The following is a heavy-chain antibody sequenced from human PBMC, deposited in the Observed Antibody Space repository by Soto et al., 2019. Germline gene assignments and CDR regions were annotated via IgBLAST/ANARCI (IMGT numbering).Heavy chain of an antibody. CDR3: ASQYYYDSSGSQTFDY. D-gene: IGHD3-22*01. CDR1: GGSISSRGYS. CDR2: IYHSGNT. V-gene: IGHV4-30-2*02. Sequence: PSETLSLTCAVSGGSISSRGYSWNWIRQPPGKGLEWIGYIYHSGNTYYNPSLKSRVIISLDTSKNQFSLKLSSVTAADTAVYYCASQYYYDSSGSQTFDYWGQGTLVTVSS. J-gene: IGHJ4*02.